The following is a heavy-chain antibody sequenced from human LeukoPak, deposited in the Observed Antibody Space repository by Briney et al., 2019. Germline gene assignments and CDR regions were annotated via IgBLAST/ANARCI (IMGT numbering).Heavy chain of an antibody. Sequence: ASVKVSCTASGYTFTSYDINWVRQATGQGLEWMGWMNPNSGNTGYAQKFQGRVTMTRNTSISTAYMELSSLRSEDTAVYYCARDCGILRIDCGDSLDIWGQGTMVTVSS. D-gene: IGHD2-21*01. CDR2: MNPNSGNT. V-gene: IGHV1-8*01. CDR3: ARDCGILRIDCGDSLDI. J-gene: IGHJ3*02. CDR1: GYTFTSYD.